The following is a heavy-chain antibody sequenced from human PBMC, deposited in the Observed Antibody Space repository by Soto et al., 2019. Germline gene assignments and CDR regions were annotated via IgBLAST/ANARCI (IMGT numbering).Heavy chain of an antibody. CDR2: INHSGST. CDR3: ASSSRYGSGSYYEAWIDY. Sequence: SETLSLTCAVYGGSFSGYYWSWIRQPPGKGLEWIGEINHSGSTNYNPSLKSRVTISVDTSKNQFSLKLSSVTAADTAVYYCASSSRYGSGSYYEAWIDYWGQGTLVTVSS. J-gene: IGHJ4*02. V-gene: IGHV4-34*01. D-gene: IGHD3-10*01. CDR1: GGSFSGYY.